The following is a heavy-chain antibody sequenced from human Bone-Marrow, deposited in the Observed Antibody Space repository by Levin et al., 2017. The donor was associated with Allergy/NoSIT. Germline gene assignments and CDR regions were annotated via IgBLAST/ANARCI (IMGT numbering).Heavy chain of an antibody. CDR1: GDSMRSYY. V-gene: IGHV4-59*08. J-gene: IGHJ4*02. D-gene: IGHD3-22*01. CDR3: ARRGTYYDANGYYRAFDY. CDR2: IDDSGST. Sequence: SQTLSLTCSVSGDSMRSYYWSWIRQPPGKGLEWIGYIDDSGSTTYNPSLKSRVTMSVETSNKKFSLRLNSVTAADTAVYYCARRGTYYDANGYYRAFDYWGQGTLVTVSS.